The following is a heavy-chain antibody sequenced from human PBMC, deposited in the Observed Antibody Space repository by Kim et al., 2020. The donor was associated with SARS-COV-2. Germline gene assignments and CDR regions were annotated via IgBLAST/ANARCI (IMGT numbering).Heavy chain of an antibody. CDR3: ARELPADGKSFDY. CDR1: GYTFTSHY. D-gene: IGHD6-13*01. Sequence: ASVKVSCKSSGYTFTSHYMHWVRQAPGQGLEWMGVVRPSGDRAVLAQKFHGRVALTRAASTSTDYMELKSLTSEDTAIYYCARELPADGKSFDYWGQGT. J-gene: IGHJ4*02. V-gene: IGHV1-46*01. CDR2: VRPSGDRA.